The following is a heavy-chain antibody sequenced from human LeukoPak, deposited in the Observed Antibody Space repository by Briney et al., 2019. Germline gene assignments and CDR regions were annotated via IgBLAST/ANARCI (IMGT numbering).Heavy chain of an antibody. Sequence: GGSLRLSCADSGFTFSIYAMNWVRQAPGKGLEWVSTISGGGDSTYYADSVKGRFTISRDNSKNTLYLQMNSLRAEDTAVYYCARAKVVVITTDAFDIWGQGTMVTVSS. CDR2: ISGGGDST. V-gene: IGHV3-23*01. J-gene: IGHJ3*02. D-gene: IGHD3-22*01. CDR1: GFTFSIYA. CDR3: ARAKVVVITTDAFDI.